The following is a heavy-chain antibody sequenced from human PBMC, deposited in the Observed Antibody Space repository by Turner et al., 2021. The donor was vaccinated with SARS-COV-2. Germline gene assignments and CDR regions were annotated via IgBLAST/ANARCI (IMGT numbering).Heavy chain of an antibody. V-gene: IGHV3-30*18. CDR2: ISYDGSNK. CDR3: AKGIGDYIDY. Sequence: VQLVESGGGLVQPGGSLRLSCAASGFTFSSCGMHWVRQAPVKGLEWVAVISYDGSNKYCSDSVKGRFTISRDNSKNTLYLQMNSLRAEDTAVYYCAKGIGDYIDYWGQGTLVTVSS. J-gene: IGHJ4*02. D-gene: IGHD4-17*01. CDR1: GFTFSSCG.